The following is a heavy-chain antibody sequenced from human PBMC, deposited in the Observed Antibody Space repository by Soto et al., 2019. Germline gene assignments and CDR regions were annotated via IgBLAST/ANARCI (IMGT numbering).Heavy chain of an antibody. V-gene: IGHV3-30-3*01. J-gene: IGHJ4*02. CDR1: GFTFSSHA. D-gene: IGHD3-22*01. CDR2: ISFDGTNK. Sequence: VCSLRLSCASTGFTFSSHAMNWVRQAPGKGLEWVSVISFDGTNKYYAESVRGRYTISRDNSKNVLYLDMNSLRPDDTAIYYCARAHGPYYDSSYYGLARNYFDYWGQGALVTVSS. CDR3: ARAHGPYYDSSYYGLARNYFDY.